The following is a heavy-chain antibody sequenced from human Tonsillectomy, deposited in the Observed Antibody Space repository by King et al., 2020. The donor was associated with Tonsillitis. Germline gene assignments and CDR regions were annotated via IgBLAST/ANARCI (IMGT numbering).Heavy chain of an antibody. D-gene: IGHD6-13*01. CDR2: IGGFGNSI. Sequence: VQLVESGGGLVQPGGSLRLSCSASGFTFSSYTMSWVRQPPGKGLEWVSSIGGFGNSIYYANSVGGLFTISRYNSNNPLYLQMNSLRAGDTAVYFCAKVGSSWFAEYFHRWGQGTLVTVSS. CDR1: GFTFSSYT. J-gene: IGHJ1*01. CDR3: AKVGSSWFAEYFHR. V-gene: IGHV3-23*04.